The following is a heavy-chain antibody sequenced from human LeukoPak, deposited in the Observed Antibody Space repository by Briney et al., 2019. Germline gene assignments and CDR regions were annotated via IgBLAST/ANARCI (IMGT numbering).Heavy chain of an antibody. J-gene: IGHJ2*01. CDR1: GFTFSSYW. V-gene: IGHV4-59*01. D-gene: IGHD1-26*01. CDR2: IYYSGST. Sequence: GPLRLSCAASGFTFSSYWMHWIRQPPGKGLEWIGYIYYSGSTNYNPSLKSRVTISVDTSKNQFSLKLTSVTAADTAVYYCARGVGAVYWYFDLWGRGTLVTVSS. CDR3: ARGVGAVYWYFDL.